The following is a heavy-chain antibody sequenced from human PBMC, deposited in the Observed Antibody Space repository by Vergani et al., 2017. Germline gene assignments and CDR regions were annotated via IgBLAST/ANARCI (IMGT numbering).Heavy chain of an antibody. Sequence: QVQLQESGPGLVKPSETLSLTCTVSGGSISSYYWSWIRQPPGKGLEWIGYIYYSGSTNYNPSLKSRVTISVDTSKNQFSLKLSSVTAADTAVYYCARRATMVRGPSYXFDYWGQGTLVTVSS. J-gene: IGHJ4*02. CDR3: ARRATMVRGPSYXFDY. CDR2: IYYSGST. CDR1: GGSISSYY. V-gene: IGHV4-59*01. D-gene: IGHD3-10*01.